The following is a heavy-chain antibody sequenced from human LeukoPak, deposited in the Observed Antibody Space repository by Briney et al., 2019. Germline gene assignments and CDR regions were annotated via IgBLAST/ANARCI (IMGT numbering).Heavy chain of an antibody. CDR3: ASHRYSSGWYYFDH. CDR1: GGSISTYS. Sequence: SETLSLTCTVSGGSISTYSWSWLLQPPGKGLEWIGYIYYSGSTAYNPSLKSRGTISLDTAKNQFSLKLSSVTAADTAVYYCASHRYSSGWYYFDHWRQGTLVTVSS. D-gene: IGHD6-19*01. J-gene: IGHJ4*02. CDR2: IYYSGST. V-gene: IGHV4-59*01.